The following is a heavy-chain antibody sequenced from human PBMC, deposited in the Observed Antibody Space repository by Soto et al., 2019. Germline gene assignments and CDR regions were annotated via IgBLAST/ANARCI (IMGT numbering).Heavy chain of an antibody. V-gene: IGHV3-13*01. D-gene: IGHD4-17*01. J-gene: IGHJ4*02. CDR1: GFTFSSYD. Sequence: EVQLVESGGGLVQPGGSLRLSCAASGFTFSSYDMHWVRQATGKGLEWVSAIGTAGDTYYPGSVKGRFTISRENAKNSLYLQMNSLRAEDTAVYYCASSPGYGENYFDYWGQGTLVTVSS. CDR2: IGTAGDT. CDR3: ASSPGYGENYFDY.